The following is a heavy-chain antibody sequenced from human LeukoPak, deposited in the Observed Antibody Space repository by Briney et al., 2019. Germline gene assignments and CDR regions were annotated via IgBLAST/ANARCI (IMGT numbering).Heavy chain of an antibody. V-gene: IGHV4-30-4*08. D-gene: IGHD6-13*01. CDR3: ASDYYSSRHFDI. J-gene: IGHJ3*02. Sequence: SETLSLTCAVYGGSFSGYYWSWIRQPPGKGLEWIGYIYYSGSTYYNPSLKSRVTISVDTSKNQFSLKLSSVTAADTAVYYCASDYYSSRHFDIWGQGTMVTVSS. CDR1: GGSFSGYY. CDR2: IYYSGST.